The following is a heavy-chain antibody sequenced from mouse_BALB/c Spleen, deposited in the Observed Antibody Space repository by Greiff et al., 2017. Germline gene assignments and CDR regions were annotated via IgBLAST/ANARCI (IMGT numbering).Heavy chain of an antibody. D-gene: IGHD1-1*01. J-gene: IGHJ2*01. CDR2: ISSGGST. CDR1: GFTFSSYA. CDR3: ARGSYYYGSSYYFDY. V-gene: IGHV5-6-5*01. Sequence: EVKVVESGGGLVKPGGSLKLSCAASGFTFSSYAMSWVRQTPEKRLEWVASISSGGSTYYPDSVKGRFTISRDNARNILYLQMSSLRSEDTAMYYCARGSYYYGSSYYFDYWGQGTTLTVSS.